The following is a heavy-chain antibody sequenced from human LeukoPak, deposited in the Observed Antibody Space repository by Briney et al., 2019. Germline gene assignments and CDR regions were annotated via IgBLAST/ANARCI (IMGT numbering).Heavy chain of an antibody. CDR3: ARGGNWKEKAFDI. V-gene: IGHV1-46*01. J-gene: IGHJ3*02. CDR1: GYTFTSYY. CDR2: INPSGGST. D-gene: IGHD1-20*01. Sequence: GASVKVSCKASGYTFTSYYMHWVRQAPGQGLEWMGIINPSGGSTSYAQKFQGRVTMTRDMSTSTVYMELSSLRSDDTAVYYCARGGNWKEKAFDIWGQGTMLTVSS.